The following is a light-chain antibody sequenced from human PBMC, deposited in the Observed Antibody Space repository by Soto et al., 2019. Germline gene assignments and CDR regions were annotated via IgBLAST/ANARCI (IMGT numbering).Light chain of an antibody. CDR2: KVS. V-gene: IGKV2-30*01. Sequence: DVVMTQSPLSLPVTLGQXXXXXXXXXXSPLYSDGNTYLSWFQQRPGQSPRRLIYKVSNRDSGVPDRFSGSGSGTDFTLKISRVEAEDVGVYYCMQGTHWPWTFGQGTKVDIK. CDR3: MQGTHWPWT. CDR1: XSPLYSDGNTY. J-gene: IGKJ1*01.